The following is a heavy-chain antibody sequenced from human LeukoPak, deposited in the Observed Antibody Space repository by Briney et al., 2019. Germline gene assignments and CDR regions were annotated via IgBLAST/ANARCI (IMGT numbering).Heavy chain of an antibody. CDR2: IYYSGST. V-gene: IGHV4-39*01. J-gene: IGHJ4*02. Sequence: SETLSLTCTVSGGSISSSSYYWCWIRQPPGKGLEWIGSIYYSGSTYYNPSLKSRVTISVDTSKNQFSLKLSSVTAADTALYYCARSSAIRAHSDFWGQGILVTVSS. CDR3: ARSSAIRAHSDF. CDR1: GGSISSSSYY. D-gene: IGHD3-9*01.